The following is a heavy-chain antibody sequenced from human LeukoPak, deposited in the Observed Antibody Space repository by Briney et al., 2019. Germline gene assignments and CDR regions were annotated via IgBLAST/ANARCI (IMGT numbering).Heavy chain of an antibody. Sequence: GEPLRHSCGACGFSYTCYNFHWVPPAPGKGLQWLGYISYDGNMKYDASVKRRFTISRDNSKNPLYLQINSLTAEDTAIYYCGRDCVNGAKARFDCWGQGTLVTVSS. D-gene: IGHD4/OR15-4a*01. CDR1: GFSYTCYN. J-gene: IGHJ4*02. V-gene: IGHV3-30*03. CDR2: ISYDGNMK. CDR3: GRDCVNGAKARFDC.